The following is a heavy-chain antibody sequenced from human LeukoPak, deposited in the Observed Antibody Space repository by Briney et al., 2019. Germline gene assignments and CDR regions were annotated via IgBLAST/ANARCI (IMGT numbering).Heavy chain of an antibody. Sequence: ASVKASCKASGYTFTGYYMHWVRQAPGQGLEWMGWINPNSGGTNYAQKFQGRVTMTRDTSISTAYMELSRLRSDDTAVYYCARDGDIVVVVAAHGMDVWGQGTTVTVSS. D-gene: IGHD2-15*01. CDR3: ARDGDIVVVVAAHGMDV. J-gene: IGHJ6*02. CDR1: GYTFTGYY. V-gene: IGHV1-2*02. CDR2: INPNSGGT.